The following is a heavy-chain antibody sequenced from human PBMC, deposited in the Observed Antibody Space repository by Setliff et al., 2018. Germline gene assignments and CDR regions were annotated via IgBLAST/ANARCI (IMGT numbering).Heavy chain of an antibody. V-gene: IGHV1-3*01. CDR2: ISAAGGDA. Sequence: GASVKVSCKASGHIFTSNAIHWVRQAPGQRLEWMGWISAAGGDAKYSQKFQDRVTITRDTSATTAYIGLSSLRSEDTAVYYCARARGSGARAFDIWGQGTMVTVSS. CDR1: GHIFTSNA. J-gene: IGHJ3*02. D-gene: IGHD1-26*01. CDR3: ARARGSGARAFDI.